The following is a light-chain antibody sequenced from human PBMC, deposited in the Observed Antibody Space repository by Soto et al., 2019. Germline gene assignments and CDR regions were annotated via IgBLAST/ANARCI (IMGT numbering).Light chain of an antibody. J-gene: IGLJ3*02. Sequence: QSALTQPRSVSGSPGQSVTISCTGTSSDVGGYNYVSWYQQHPVKAPKLMIYDVSKRPSGVPDRFSGSKSGNTASLTISGLQAEDEADYCCCSYAGSYAWVFGGGTKLTVL. CDR2: DVS. CDR3: CSYAGSYAWV. V-gene: IGLV2-11*01. CDR1: SSDVGGYNY.